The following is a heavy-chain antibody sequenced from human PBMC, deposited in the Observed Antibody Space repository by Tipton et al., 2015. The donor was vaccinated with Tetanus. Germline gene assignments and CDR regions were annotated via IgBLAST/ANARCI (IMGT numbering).Heavy chain of an antibody. CDR2: IYLSGHT. CDR1: GGSINSYY. Sequence: GLVKPSETLSLTCTVSGGSINSYYWSWLRRPPGKALEWIGYIYLSGHTKYSPSLKSRVTMSVDTSMNQVSLNLTSVTAADSAVYFCARHSGWFNFYSGVDVWGQGTTVTVSS. CDR3: ARHSGWFNFYSGVDV. D-gene: IGHD6-19*01. J-gene: IGHJ6*02. V-gene: IGHV4-59*01.